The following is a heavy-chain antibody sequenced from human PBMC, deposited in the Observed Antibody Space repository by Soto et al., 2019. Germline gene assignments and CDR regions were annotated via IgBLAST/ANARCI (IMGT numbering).Heavy chain of an antibody. CDR1: GGSIRSYY. CDR3: ARDPSGSYFNRFDP. Sequence: SETLSPTCTVSGGSIRSYYWSWIRQPPGKGLEWIGYIYYSGSTNYNPSLRSRVTISVDTSKNQFSLKLSSVTAADTAVYYCARDPSGSYFNRFDPWGQGTLVTVS. V-gene: IGHV4-59*01. D-gene: IGHD1-26*01. CDR2: IYYSGST. J-gene: IGHJ5*02.